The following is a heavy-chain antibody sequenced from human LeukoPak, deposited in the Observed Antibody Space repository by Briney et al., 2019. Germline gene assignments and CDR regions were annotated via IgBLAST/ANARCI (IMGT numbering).Heavy chain of an antibody. CDR1: GGSISSYY. J-gene: IGHJ4*02. Sequence: SETLSLTCTVSGGSISSYYWSWIRQPPGKGLEWIGYIYYSGSTNYNPSLKSRVTISVDTSKNQFSLKLSSVTAADTAVYYCARSSGGYFDYWGQGTLVTVSS. CDR3: ARSSGGYFDY. V-gene: IGHV4-59*08. CDR2: IYYSGST. D-gene: IGHD3-16*01.